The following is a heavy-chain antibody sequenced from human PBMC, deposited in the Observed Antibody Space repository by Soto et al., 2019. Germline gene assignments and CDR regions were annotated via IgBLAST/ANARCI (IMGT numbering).Heavy chain of an antibody. J-gene: IGHJ4*02. CDR2: IYSGGST. Sequence: GGSLRLSCAASGFTVSSNYMSWVRQAPGKGLEWVSVIYSGGSTYYADSVKGRFTISRDNSKNTLYLQMNSLRAEDTAVYYCARDPSSGWYQGYDYWGQGTLVTVSS. CDR1: GFTVSSNY. V-gene: IGHV3-66*01. D-gene: IGHD6-19*01. CDR3: ARDPSSGWYQGYDY.